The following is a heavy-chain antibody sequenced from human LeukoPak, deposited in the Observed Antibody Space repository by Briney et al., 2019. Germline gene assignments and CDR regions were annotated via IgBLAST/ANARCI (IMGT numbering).Heavy chain of an antibody. D-gene: IGHD4-17*01. CDR3: ARQGRGTVTKANWFDP. J-gene: IGHJ5*02. CDR2: IYYSGST. V-gene: IGHV4-39*01. CDR1: GGSISSSSYY. Sequence: PSGTLSLTCTVSGGSISSSSYYWGWIRQPPGKGLEWIGSIYYSGSTYYNPSLKSRVTISVDTSKNQFSLKLSSVTAADTAVYYCARQGRGTVTKANWFDPWGQGTLVTVSS.